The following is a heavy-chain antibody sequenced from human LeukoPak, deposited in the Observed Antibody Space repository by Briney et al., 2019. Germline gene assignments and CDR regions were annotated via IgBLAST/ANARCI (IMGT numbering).Heavy chain of an antibody. D-gene: IGHD4-17*01. CDR3: ASRDDSGHY. V-gene: IGHV4-4*02. J-gene: IGHJ4*02. CDR2: VYHTGRS. CDR1: GGSITSPYW. Sequence: PSATLSLTCAVSGGSITSPYWWTWVRQPPGKGLEWIGEVYHTGRSNHNPSLKSRVTMAVHKSNNQFYLKLTSVTAADSAVYYGASRDDSGHYWGQGTLVTVSS.